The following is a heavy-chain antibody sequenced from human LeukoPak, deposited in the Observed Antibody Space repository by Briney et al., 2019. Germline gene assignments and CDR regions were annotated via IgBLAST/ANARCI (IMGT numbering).Heavy chain of an antibody. D-gene: IGHD5-12*01. J-gene: IGHJ3*02. V-gene: IGHV1-69*04. CDR2: IIPILGIA. Sequence: ASVKVSCKASGGTFSSYAISWVRQAPGQGLEWMGRIIPILGIANYAQKFQGRVTITTDESTSTAYMELSSLRSEDTAVYYCARAPPQSGQDAFDIWGQGTMVTVSS. CDR1: GGTFSSYA. CDR3: ARAPPQSGQDAFDI.